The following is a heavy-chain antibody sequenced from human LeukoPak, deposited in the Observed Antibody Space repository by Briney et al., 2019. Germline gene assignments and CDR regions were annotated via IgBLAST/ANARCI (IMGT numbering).Heavy chain of an antibody. CDR1: GFTFSSYA. J-gene: IGHJ4*02. Sequence: GGSLRLSCAASGFTFSSYAMSWVRQAPGKGLEWVSTFSGTSTNSYADAVKGRVTISRDNSKNTLYLQMNSLRAEDTAVYYCAKLKQWRPQRYFFEYWGQGALVTVAS. CDR3: AKLKQWRPQRYFFEY. CDR2: FSGTSTN. D-gene: IGHD6-19*01. V-gene: IGHV3-23*01.